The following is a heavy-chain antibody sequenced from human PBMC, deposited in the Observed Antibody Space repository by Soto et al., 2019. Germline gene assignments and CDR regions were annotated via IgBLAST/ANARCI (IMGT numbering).Heavy chain of an antibody. CDR3: ARGISIQGDAPGNYYLDS. V-gene: IGHV4-34*01. D-gene: IGHD1-1*01. CDR1: GGSFSGYY. Sequence: PSETLSLTCAVYGGSFSGYYWSWIRQSPGRGLEWIGEINDGGRTNQNPSLKSRVTTSVDTSKNQFSLKLKSVTTADAAVYYCARGISIQGDAPGNYYLDSWGQGTLVTVSS. J-gene: IGHJ4*02. CDR2: INDGGRT.